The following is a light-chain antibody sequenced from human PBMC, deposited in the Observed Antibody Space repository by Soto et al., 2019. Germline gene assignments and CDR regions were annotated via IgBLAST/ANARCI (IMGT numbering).Light chain of an antibody. CDR1: EGISPY. V-gene: IGKV1-9*01. CDR2: TAS. Sequence: IPLTQSPSSLSASVGDRVAITWRASEGISPYLAWYQEKPGKVPKLLIDTASTLQNGVPSRFSGSGSGTEFTLTISSLQPEDFATYYCLQLKRYPLTFGGGTRVEIK. CDR3: LQLKRYPLT. J-gene: IGKJ4*01.